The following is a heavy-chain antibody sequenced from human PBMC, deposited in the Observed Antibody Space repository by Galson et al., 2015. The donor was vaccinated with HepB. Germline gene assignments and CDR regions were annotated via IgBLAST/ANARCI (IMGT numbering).Heavy chain of an antibody. D-gene: IGHD6-19*01. Sequence: SVKVSCKASGYTFTGYYMHWVRQAPGQGLEWMGWINPNSGGTNYAQKFQGWVTMTRDTSISTAYMELSRLRSDDTAVYYCARDVAVAGKDYYYGMDVWGQGTTVTVSS. CDR2: INPNSGGT. J-gene: IGHJ6*02. CDR3: ARDVAVAGKDYYYGMDV. V-gene: IGHV1-2*04. CDR1: GYTFTGYY.